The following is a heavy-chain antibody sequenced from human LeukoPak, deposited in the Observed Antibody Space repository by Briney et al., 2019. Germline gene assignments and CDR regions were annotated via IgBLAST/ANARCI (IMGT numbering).Heavy chain of an antibody. CDR1: GYTFTGYY. CDR2: INPSGGST. V-gene: IGHV1-46*01. D-gene: IGHD1-26*01. CDR3: ARDPGSYDTMDV. Sequence: GASVKVSCKASGYTFTGYYMHWVRQAPGQGLEWMGIINPSGGSTSYAQKFQGRVTMTTDTSTSTAYMELRSLRSDDTAVYYCARDPGSYDTMDVWGQGTTVTVSS. J-gene: IGHJ6*02.